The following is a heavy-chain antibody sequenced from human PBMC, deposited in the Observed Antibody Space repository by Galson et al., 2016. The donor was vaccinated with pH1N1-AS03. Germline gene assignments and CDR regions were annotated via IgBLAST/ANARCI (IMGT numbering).Heavy chain of an antibody. V-gene: IGHV3-9*01. CDR3: VKDFDKYTFGYGTFFDY. J-gene: IGHJ4*02. CDR1: GFTFDDYA. CDR2: IGWNSGSK. D-gene: IGHD5-18*01. Sequence: SLRLSCAASGFTFDDYAMHWVRQAPGKGLEWVSGIGWNSGSKAYSDSVKGRFTISRDNAKNSLYLQMDILRPEDTALYYCVKDFDKYTFGYGTFFDYWGQGTLVTVSS.